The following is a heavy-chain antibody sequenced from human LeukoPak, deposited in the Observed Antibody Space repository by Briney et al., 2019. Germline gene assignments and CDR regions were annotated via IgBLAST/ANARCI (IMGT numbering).Heavy chain of an antibody. D-gene: IGHD3-9*01. CDR1: GFTFSNYA. J-gene: IGHJ4*02. CDR2: VTGSGGST. CDR3: AKWGDFDILTGYYVSDF. Sequence: GASLRLSCVASGFTFSNYAMSWVRQAPGKRLDWVSAVTGSGGSTYYADSVKGRFTISRDNSRNTLFLQMNSLRAEDTAVYYCAKWGDFDILTGYYVSDFWGQGTLVTVSS. V-gene: IGHV3-23*01.